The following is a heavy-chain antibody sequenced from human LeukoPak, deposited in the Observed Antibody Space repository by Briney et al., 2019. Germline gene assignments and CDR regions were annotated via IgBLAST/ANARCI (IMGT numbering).Heavy chain of an antibody. J-gene: IGHJ5*02. Sequence: GGSLRLSCAASGFTVHSNYMSWVRQAPGKGLEWVSVIDRSGVTHYADSVKGRFTISRDNSKNTLYLQMNSLRAEDTGVYYCAEDYRAHPLRPNWLDPWGQGTLITVSS. V-gene: IGHV3-53*01. D-gene: IGHD1-26*01. CDR3: AEDYRAHPLRPNWLDP. CDR2: IDRSGVT. CDR1: GFTVHSNY.